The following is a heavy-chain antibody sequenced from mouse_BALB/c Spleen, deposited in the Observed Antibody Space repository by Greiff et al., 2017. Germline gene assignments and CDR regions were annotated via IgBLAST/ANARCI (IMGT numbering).Heavy chain of an antibody. V-gene: IGHV14-3*02. CDR2: IDPANGNT. J-gene: IGHJ2*01. Sequence: EVQLQQSGAELVKPGASVKLSCTASGFNIKDTYMHRVKQRPEQGLEWIGRIDPANGNTKYDPKFQGKATITADTSSNTAYLQLSSLTSEDTAVYYCARGTIGRGDYFDYWGQGTTLTVSS. D-gene: IGHD2-14*01. CDR3: ARGTIGRGDYFDY. CDR1: GFNIKDTY.